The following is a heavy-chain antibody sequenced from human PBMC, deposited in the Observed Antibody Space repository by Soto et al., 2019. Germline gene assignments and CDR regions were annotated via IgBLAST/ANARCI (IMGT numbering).Heavy chain of an antibody. J-gene: IGHJ4*02. CDR2: IHYSGST. V-gene: IGHV4-59*01. D-gene: IGHD4-17*01. CDR1: GGSFGAYY. Sequence: SETLSLTCTVSGGSFGAYYWNWLRQAPGKGLERIGFIHYSGSTTYNPSLKSRVTISVDTSKNQFSLKLSSVTAADTAVYYCARDRYGDYPDYWGQGTLVTVSS. CDR3: ARDRYGDYPDY.